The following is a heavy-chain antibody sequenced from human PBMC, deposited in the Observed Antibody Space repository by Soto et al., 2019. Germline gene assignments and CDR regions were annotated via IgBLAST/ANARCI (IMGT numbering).Heavy chain of an antibody. Sequence: GGSLRLSCAASGFTFDTSAMHWVRQAPGKGLEWVAVISYDGSSQFYAGSVKGRFTVSRDNSKNTLYLQVNNLRNDDTAVYYCTRGLLTDYFDDWGQGALVTVAP. J-gene: IGHJ4*02. CDR2: ISYDGSSQ. CDR1: GFTFDTSA. CDR3: TRGLLTDYFDD. V-gene: IGHV3-30-3*01.